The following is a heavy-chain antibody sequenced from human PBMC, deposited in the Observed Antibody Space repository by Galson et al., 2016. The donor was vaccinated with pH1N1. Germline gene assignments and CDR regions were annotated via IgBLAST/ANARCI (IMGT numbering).Heavy chain of an antibody. CDR3: ARYLWAPVCGSTSCSHLDS. CDR1: GFTFRYFG. CDR2: IKKDGSLQ. Sequence: SLRLSCAASGFTFRYFGLHWVRQAPGKGLEWLAVIKKDGSLQYYAESVKGRFRIYKDDSKSTLHLQMNSLRFDYTAVYYCARYLWAPVCGSTSCSHLDSWGQGTRVTVSS. D-gene: IGHD2-2*01. V-gene: IGHV3-33*05. J-gene: IGHJ4*02.